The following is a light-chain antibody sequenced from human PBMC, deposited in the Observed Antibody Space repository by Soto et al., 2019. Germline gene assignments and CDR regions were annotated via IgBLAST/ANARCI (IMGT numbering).Light chain of an antibody. Sequence: EIVMTQSPATLSVSPGERATLSCRASQSVSDNLAWYQQKPGQAPRLLIYGASTRATGIPARFSGSVSGTEFTLTISSLQSEDFAVYYCQQSNNWSYTFGQGTKLDIK. V-gene: IGKV3-15*01. J-gene: IGKJ2*01. CDR1: QSVSDN. CDR2: GAS. CDR3: QQSNNWSYT.